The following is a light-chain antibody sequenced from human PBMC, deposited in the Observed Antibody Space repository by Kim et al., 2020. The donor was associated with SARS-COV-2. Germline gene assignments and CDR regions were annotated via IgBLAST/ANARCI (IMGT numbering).Light chain of an antibody. CDR3: QSYDSNLSGWV. J-gene: IGLJ3*02. Sequence: RVGISCTGSTSNIGAGSDVHWYQQLPGTAPKLLICANSDRPSGVPDRFSGSKSDTSASLAITGLQVEDEADYYCQSYDSNLSGWVFGGGTKLTVL. CDR1: TSNIGAGSD. CDR2: ANS. V-gene: IGLV1-40*01.